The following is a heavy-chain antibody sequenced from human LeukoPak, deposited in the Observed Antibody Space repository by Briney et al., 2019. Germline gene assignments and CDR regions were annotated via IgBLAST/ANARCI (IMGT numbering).Heavy chain of an antibody. Sequence: KVSCKASGGTFSSYAISWLRQAPGQGLEWMGGIIPIFGTANYAQKFQGTGTITADKSTSTAYMELSSMRSEDTAVYYCARGPRITLVRGGQWSHYMDVWGKGTTVTISS. CDR3: ARGPRITLVRGGQWSHYMDV. V-gene: IGHV1-69*06. J-gene: IGHJ6*03. CDR2: IIPIFGTA. CDR1: GGTFSSYA. D-gene: IGHD3-10*01.